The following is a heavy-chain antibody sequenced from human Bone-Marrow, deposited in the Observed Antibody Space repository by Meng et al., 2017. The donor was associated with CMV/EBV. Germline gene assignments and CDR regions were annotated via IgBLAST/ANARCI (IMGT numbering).Heavy chain of an antibody. CDR2: INPNSGGT. CDR1: GYTFTGHF. V-gene: IGHV1-2*02. J-gene: IGHJ3*02. Sequence: ASVKVSCKASGYTFTGHFMHWVRQAPGQGLEWMGWINPNSGGTNYAQKFQGRVTMTRDTSISTAYMELSRLRSDDTAVYYCARSPGASLCAFDIWGQGTMVTVSS. D-gene: IGHD1-26*01. CDR3: ARSPGASLCAFDI.